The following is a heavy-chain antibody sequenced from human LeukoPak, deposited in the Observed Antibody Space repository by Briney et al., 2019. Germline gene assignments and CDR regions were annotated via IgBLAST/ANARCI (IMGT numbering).Heavy chain of an antibody. J-gene: IGHJ4*02. CDR1: GFIFSNYA. V-gene: IGHV3-23*01. CDR3: AKASWVSSADAVL. CDR2: LRGDGET. D-gene: IGHD3-16*01. Sequence: GGSLRLSCAASGFIFSNYAMSWVRRAPARGLEWVSSLRGDGETFYADSVKGRFTLSRDGSRNTVYLHLNNLRVEDTAVYYCAKASWVSSADAVLWGQGTLVTVSS.